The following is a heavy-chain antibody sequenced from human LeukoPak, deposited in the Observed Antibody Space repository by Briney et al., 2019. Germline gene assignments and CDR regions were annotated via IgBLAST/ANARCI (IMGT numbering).Heavy chain of an antibody. CDR1: GGSISSGGYS. D-gene: IGHD4-11*01. J-gene: IGHJ4*02. CDR3: ARGRYRQKSWVFDY. V-gene: IGHV4-30-2*01. CDR2: INHSGST. Sequence: KASQTLSLTCAVSGGSISSGGYSWSWIRQPPGKGLEWIGEINHSGSTNYNPSLKSRVTISVDTSKNQFSLKLSSVTAADTAVYYCARGRYRQKSWVFDYWGQGTLVTVSS.